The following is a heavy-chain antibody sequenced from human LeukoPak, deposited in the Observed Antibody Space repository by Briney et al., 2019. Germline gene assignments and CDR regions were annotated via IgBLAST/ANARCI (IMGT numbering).Heavy chain of an antibody. CDR1: GFTLSSNY. D-gene: IGHD3-10*01. CDR2: IYSGGGT. V-gene: IGHV3-66*01. CDR3: ARDIVDYYGSGYYYGMDV. Sequence: GGSLRLSCAASGFTLSSNYMSWVRQAPGKGLEWVSVIYSGGGTYYADSVKGRFTISRDNSKNTVYLQMNSLRAEDTAVYYCARDIVDYYGSGYYYGMDVWGQRTTVTVSS. J-gene: IGHJ6*02.